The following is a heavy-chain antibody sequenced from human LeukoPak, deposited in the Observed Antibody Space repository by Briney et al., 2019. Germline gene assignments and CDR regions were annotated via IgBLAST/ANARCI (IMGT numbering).Heavy chain of an antibody. CDR1: GYTFTSYG. Sequence: ASVKVSCKASGYTFTSYGISWVRQAPGQGLEWMGWISAYNGNTNYAQKLQGRVTMTTDTSTSTAYMELRSLRSDDTAVYYCARGVRYCSGGSCYYFDYWGQGTLVTVSS. CDR2: ISAYNGNT. D-gene: IGHD2-15*01. J-gene: IGHJ4*02. CDR3: ARGVRYCSGGSCYYFDY. V-gene: IGHV1-18*01.